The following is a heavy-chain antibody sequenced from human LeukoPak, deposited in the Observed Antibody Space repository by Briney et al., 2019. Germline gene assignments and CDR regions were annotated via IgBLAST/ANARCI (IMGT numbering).Heavy chain of an antibody. CDR3: ARVPLPYDSSGYYYQPPIDY. D-gene: IGHD3-22*01. V-gene: IGHV3-66*01. J-gene: IGHJ4*02. Sequence: PGGSLRLSCAASGFTVSSNYMSWVRQAPGKGLEWVSVIYSGGSTYYADSVKGRFTISRDNSKNTLYLQMNSLRAEDTAVYYCARVPLPYDSSGYYYQPPIDYWGQGTLVTVSS. CDR2: IYSGGST. CDR1: GFTVSSNY.